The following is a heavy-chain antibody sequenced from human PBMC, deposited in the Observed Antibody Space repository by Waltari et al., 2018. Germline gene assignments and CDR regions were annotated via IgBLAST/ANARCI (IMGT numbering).Heavy chain of an antibody. D-gene: IGHD2-21*01. CDR3: ARVGGAYCGGDCYRYFDL. V-gene: IGHV1-69*05. J-gene: IGHJ2*01. Sequence: QVQLVQSGAEVKKPGSSVKVSCKASGGTFSSYAISWVRPAPGQGLEWMGGIIPIFGTANYAQKFQGRVTITTDESTSTAYMELSSLRSEDTAVYYCARVGGAYCGGDCYRYFDLWGRGTLVTVSS. CDR1: GGTFSSYA. CDR2: IIPIFGTA.